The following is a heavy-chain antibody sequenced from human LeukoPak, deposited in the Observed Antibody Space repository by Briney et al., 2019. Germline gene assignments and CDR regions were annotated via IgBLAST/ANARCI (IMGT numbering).Heavy chain of an antibody. CDR3: TTDSGPPSGYFDY. CDR1: GFTFSSYG. CDR2: IKSKADGGTT. D-gene: IGHD1-26*01. J-gene: IGHJ4*02. Sequence: GGTLRLSCAASGFTFSSYGMSWARQAPGKGLEWVGHIKSKADGGTTDYAAPVKGRFTISRHDSKATLYLQMNSLKTEDTAVYYCTTDSGPPSGYFDYWGQGTLVTVSS. V-gene: IGHV3-15*01.